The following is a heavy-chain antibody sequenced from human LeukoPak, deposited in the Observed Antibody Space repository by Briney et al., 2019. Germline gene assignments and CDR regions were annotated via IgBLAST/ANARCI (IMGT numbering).Heavy chain of an antibody. D-gene: IGHD3-3*01. J-gene: IGHJ6*03. Sequence: ASVKVSCKASGYTFTSYGISWVRQAPGQGLEWMGWISAYNGNTNYAQKLQGRVTMTTDTPTSTAYMELRSLRSDDTAVYYCARGPDYDFWSGYSNYYYMDVWGKGTTVTVSS. CDR3: ARGPDYDFWSGYSNYYYMDV. CDR2: ISAYNGNT. V-gene: IGHV1-18*01. CDR1: GYTFTSYG.